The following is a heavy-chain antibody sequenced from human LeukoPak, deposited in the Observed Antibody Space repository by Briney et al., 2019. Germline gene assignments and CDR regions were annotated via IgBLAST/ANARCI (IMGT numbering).Heavy chain of an antibody. CDR3: ARVHYYDSSGYYYYFDY. CDR1: GGSISSSSYY. D-gene: IGHD3-22*01. V-gene: IGHV4-39*01. Sequence: PPETLSLTRTVSGGSISSSSYYWGWIRQPPGKGLEWIGSIYYSGSTYYNPSLKSRVTISVDTSKNQFSLKLSSVTAADTAVYYCARVHYYDSSGYYYYFDYWGQGTLVTVSS. CDR2: IYYSGST. J-gene: IGHJ4*02.